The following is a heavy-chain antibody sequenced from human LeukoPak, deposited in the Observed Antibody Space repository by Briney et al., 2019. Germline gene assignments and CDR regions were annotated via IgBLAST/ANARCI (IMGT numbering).Heavy chain of an antibody. CDR2: IYYSGST. D-gene: IGHD2-2*02. V-gene: IGHV4-30-4*08. CDR1: GGSISSGDYY. J-gene: IGHJ3*02. CDR3: ARVAPAAIGAFDI. Sequence: SETLSLTCTVSGGSISSGDYYWSWIRQPPGKGLEWIGYIYYSGSTYYNPSLKSRVTISVDTSKNQFSLKLSSVTAADTAVYYCARVAPAAIGAFDIWGQGTMVTVSS.